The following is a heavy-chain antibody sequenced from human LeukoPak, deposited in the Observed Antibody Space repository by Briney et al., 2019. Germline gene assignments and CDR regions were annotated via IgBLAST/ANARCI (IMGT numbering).Heavy chain of an antibody. V-gene: IGHV3-21*04. J-gene: IGHJ6*03. D-gene: IGHD2-15*01. CDR1: GFTFSTYN. CDR3: ARDQKVVAATRDYYYYYMDV. Sequence: GGSLRLSCAASGFTFSTYNMNWLRQAPGKGLEWVSSITSGETYIYYADSVKGRFTISRDNSKNTLYLQMNSLRAEDTAVYYCARDQKVVAATRDYYYYYMDVWGKGTTVTISS. CDR2: ITSGETYI.